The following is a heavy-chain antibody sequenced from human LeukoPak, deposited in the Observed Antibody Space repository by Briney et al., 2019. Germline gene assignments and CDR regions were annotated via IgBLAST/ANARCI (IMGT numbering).Heavy chain of an antibody. D-gene: IGHD2-2*01. V-gene: IGHV4-59*12. CDR1: GGSITSYY. J-gene: IGHJ3*02. CDR3: ARDLWDCSSTSCPGNDAFDI. CDR2: IYYSGST. Sequence: SETLSLTCTVSGGSITSYYWSWIRQPPGKGLEWIGYIYYSGSTNYNPSLKSRVTMSVDTSKNQFSLKLSSVTAADTAVYYCARDLWDCSSTSCPGNDAFDIWGQGTMVTVSS.